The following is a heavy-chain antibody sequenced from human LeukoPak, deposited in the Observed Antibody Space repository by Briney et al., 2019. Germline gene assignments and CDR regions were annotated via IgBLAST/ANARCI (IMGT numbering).Heavy chain of an antibody. Sequence: GGSLRLSCAASGFTFSSYAMSWVRQAPGEGLEWVSAISGSGGSTYYADSVKGRFTISRDNAKNTLYLQMNSLRAEDTAVYYCARGGRALNYFDYWGQGTLVTVSS. J-gene: IGHJ4*02. CDR1: GFTFSSYA. V-gene: IGHV3-23*01. CDR2: ISGSGGST. CDR3: ARGGRALNYFDY.